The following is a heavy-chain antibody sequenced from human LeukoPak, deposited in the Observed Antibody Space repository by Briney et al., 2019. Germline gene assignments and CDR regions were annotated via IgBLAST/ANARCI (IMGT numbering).Heavy chain of an antibody. Sequence: GGALRLSCAASGFTFSNYWMHWVRQAPGKGLEWVSRINSDGSNKTYADSVKGRFTISRDNAKNTLYLQMSSLRVGDTAVYYCARSDYGDNYWGQGILVTVSS. CDR1: GFTFSNYW. J-gene: IGHJ4*02. V-gene: IGHV3-74*01. D-gene: IGHD4-17*01. CDR2: INSDGSNK. CDR3: ARSDYGDNY.